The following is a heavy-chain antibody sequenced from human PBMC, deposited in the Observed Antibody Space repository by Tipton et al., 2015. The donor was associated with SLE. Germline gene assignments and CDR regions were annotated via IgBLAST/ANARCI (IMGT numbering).Heavy chain of an antibody. CDR1: GGSISSSSYY. CDR2: IYYSGST. V-gene: IGHV4-39*07. Sequence: TLSLTCTVSGGSISSSSYYWGWIRQPPGKGLEWTGSIYYSGSTYYNPSLKSRVTISGDTSKNQFSLKLSSATAADTAVYYCARDRETAWELAHFDYWGQGTLVTVSS. J-gene: IGHJ4*02. D-gene: IGHD1-26*01. CDR3: ARDRETAWELAHFDY.